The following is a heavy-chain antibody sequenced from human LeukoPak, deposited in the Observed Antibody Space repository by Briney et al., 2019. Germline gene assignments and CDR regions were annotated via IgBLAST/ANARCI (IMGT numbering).Heavy chain of an antibody. Sequence: PGGSLRLSCAASGFTLSNYIMSWVRQAPGKGLEWVSAISSGGGATYYAASVKGRFTISRDNSKNTLYLQMNSLRAEDTAVYYCTTVAITKSFYHWGQGTLVTVSS. J-gene: IGHJ1*01. CDR3: TTVAITKSFYH. D-gene: IGHD2-21*01. CDR2: ISSGGGAT. V-gene: IGHV3-23*01. CDR1: GFTLSNYI.